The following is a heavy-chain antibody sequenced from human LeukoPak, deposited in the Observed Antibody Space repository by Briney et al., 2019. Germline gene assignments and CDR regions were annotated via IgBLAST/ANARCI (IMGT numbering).Heavy chain of an antibody. CDR1: GFTFSSYG. J-gene: IGHJ4*02. CDR3: ARVRSGYYSSLDY. D-gene: IGHD3-22*01. CDR2: IWYDGSNK. V-gene: IGHV3-33*01. Sequence: GGSLRLSCAASGFTFSSYGMHWVRQAPGKGLEWVAVIWYDGSNKYYADSVKGRFTISRDNSKNTLYLQMDSLRAEDTAVYYCARVRSGYYSSLDYWGQGTLVTVSS.